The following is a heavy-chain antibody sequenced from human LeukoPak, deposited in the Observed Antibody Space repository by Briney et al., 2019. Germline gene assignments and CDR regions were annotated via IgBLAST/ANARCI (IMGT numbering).Heavy chain of an antibody. CDR2: IYYSGST. V-gene: IGHV4-59*12. CDR1: GGSISSYY. Sequence: SETLSLTCTVSGGSISSYYWSWIRQPPGKGLEWIGYIYYSGSTYYNPSLKSRVTISVDRSKNQFSLKLSSVTAADTAVYYCARASRCSSTSCYTGYYFDYWGQGTLVTVS. J-gene: IGHJ4*02. D-gene: IGHD2-2*02. CDR3: ARASRCSSTSCYTGYYFDY.